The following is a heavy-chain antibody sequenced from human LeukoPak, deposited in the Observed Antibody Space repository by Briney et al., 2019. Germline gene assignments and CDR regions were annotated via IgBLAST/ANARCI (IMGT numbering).Heavy chain of an antibody. J-gene: IGHJ4*02. V-gene: IGHV4-39*01. CDR3: ARLLYCGGDCYESFDY. D-gene: IGHD2-21*01. Sequence: SETLSLTCTVSGGSISSSSYYWGWIRQPPGKGLEWIGSIYYSGSTYYNPSLKSRVTISVDTSKNQFSLKLSSVTAADTAVYCCARLLYCGGDCYESFDYWGQGTLVTVSS. CDR2: IYYSGST. CDR1: GGSISSSSYY.